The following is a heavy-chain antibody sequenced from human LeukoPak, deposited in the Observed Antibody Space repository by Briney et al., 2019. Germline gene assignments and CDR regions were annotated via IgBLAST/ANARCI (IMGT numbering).Heavy chain of an antibody. V-gene: IGHV3-7*01. CDR2: IMPVVGKK. CDR3: VRDGLRRAISFDI. D-gene: IGHD1-26*01. Sequence: PGGSLKLSCMASGCTFSSYWISWVRQAPGKGLEWMGNIMPVVGKKYYVDSVKGRFTISRDNAKSSLYMQMNSLRAEDTAVYYCVRDGLRRAISFDIWGQGTMVTVSS. CDR1: GCTFSSYW. J-gene: IGHJ3*02.